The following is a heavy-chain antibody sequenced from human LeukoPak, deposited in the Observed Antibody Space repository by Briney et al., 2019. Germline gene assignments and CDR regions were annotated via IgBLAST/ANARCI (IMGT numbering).Heavy chain of an antibody. CDR1: GFTFSTCA. J-gene: IGHJ4*02. V-gene: IGHV3-23*01. D-gene: IGHD3-9*01. Sequence: GGSLRLSCAAPGFTFSTCAMSWVRQAPGKGLEWVSAISGSGGSTYYADSVKGRFTISRDNSKNALYLQMNSLRAEDTAVYYCAKDSVLRYFDWLDYFDYWGQGTLVTVSS. CDR2: ISGSGGST. CDR3: AKDSVLRYFDWLDYFDY.